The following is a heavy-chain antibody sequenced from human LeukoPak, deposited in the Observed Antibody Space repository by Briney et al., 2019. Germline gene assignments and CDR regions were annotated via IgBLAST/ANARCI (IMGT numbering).Heavy chain of an antibody. CDR3: VRDLMGSGSTTAYLHH. J-gene: IGHJ1*01. V-gene: IGHV3-21*01. D-gene: IGHD1-1*01. Sequence: GGSLRLSCAASGFTFSDYSMNWVRQAPGKGLEWVSSISRSSRHVYYAGSVKGRFTISRDNAKNSLYLQMNSLRAEDMAVYFCVRDLMGSGSTTAYLHHWGQGTLVTVSS. CDR1: GFTFSDYS. CDR2: ISRSSRHV.